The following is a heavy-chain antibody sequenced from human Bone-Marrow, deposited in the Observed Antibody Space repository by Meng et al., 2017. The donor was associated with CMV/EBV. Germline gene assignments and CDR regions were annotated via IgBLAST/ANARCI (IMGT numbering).Heavy chain of an antibody. V-gene: IGHV3-74*01. CDR1: GFTFSTYW. J-gene: IGHJ4*02. CDR2: INTDGSRT. D-gene: IGHD1-26*01. CDR3: AADSGSWFDY. Sequence: GVSLRLSCAASGFTFSTYWMHWVRQAPGKGLVWVSGINTDGSRTTSADSVKGRFTISRDNAKSTLYLQMNSLRADDTAVYYCAADSGSWFDYWGQGTLVTASS.